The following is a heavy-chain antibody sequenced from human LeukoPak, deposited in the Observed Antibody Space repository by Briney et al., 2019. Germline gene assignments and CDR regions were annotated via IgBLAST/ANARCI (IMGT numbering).Heavy chain of an antibody. CDR1: GGSISSYY. Sequence: SETLSLTCTVSGGSISSYYWSWIRQPPGKGLEWIGYIYYSGSTNYNPSLKSRVTISVDTSKNQFSLKLSSVTAADTAVYYCAALAARGGYFDYWRQGTLVTVSS. D-gene: IGHD2-15*01. J-gene: IGHJ4*02. CDR3: AALAARGGYFDY. V-gene: IGHV4-59*08. CDR2: IYYSGST.